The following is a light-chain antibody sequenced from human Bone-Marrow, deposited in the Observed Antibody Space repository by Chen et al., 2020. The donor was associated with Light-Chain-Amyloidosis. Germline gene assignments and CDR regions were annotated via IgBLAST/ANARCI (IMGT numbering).Light chain of an antibody. CDR1: SGYVGTYNY. CDR2: AVS. Sequence: QSALTHPVSVSGSPGQPITISCTGTSGYVGTYNYVSWYQQHPGKAPKVMIYAVSNRPSGVSNRFSGSKSGNTASLTISGLQAEDEADYYFSSFTSSSSYVFGPGTKVTVL. V-gene: IGLV2-14*01. J-gene: IGLJ1*01. CDR3: SSFTSSSSYV.